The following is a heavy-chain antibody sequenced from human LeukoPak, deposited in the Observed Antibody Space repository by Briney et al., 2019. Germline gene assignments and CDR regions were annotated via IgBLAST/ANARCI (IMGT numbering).Heavy chain of an antibody. J-gene: IGHJ4*02. D-gene: IGHD5-24*01. CDR3: ARRGDGYNFDY. Sequence: PSETLSLTCTVSGGSISSSSHHWGWIRQPPGKGLEWLGSIYYSGSTFDNPSLKSRVTISVDTSKNQFSLKLSSVTAADTAVYYCARRGDGYNFDYWGQGTLVTVSS. CDR2: IYYSGST. V-gene: IGHV4-39*07. CDR1: GGSISSSSHH.